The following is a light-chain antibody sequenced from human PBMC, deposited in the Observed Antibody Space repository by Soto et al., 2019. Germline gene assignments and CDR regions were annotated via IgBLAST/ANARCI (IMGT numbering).Light chain of an antibody. CDR3: SSYTSSSTYV. CDR2: DVS. J-gene: IGLJ1*01. V-gene: IGLV2-18*02. CDR1: SSDVGSYNR. Sequence: QSALTRPPSVSGSPGQSVTISCTGTSSDVGSYNRVSWYQQPPGTAPKVMIYDVSNRPSGVPDRFSGSKSGNTASLTISGLQAEDESDYYCSSYTSSSTYVFGTGTKLTVL.